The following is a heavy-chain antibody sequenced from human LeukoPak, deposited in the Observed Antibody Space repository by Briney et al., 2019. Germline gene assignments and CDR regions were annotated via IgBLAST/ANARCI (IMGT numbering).Heavy chain of an antibody. V-gene: IGHV1-69*13. CDR2: IIPIFGTA. D-gene: IGHD4-17*01. Sequence: ASVKVSCKASGGTFSSYAISWVRQAPGQGLEWMGGIIPIFGTANYAQEFQGRVTITADESTSTAHMELSSLRSEDTAVYYCARDRNYGDYVFDYWGQGTLVTVSS. CDR1: GGTFSSYA. J-gene: IGHJ4*02. CDR3: ARDRNYGDYVFDY.